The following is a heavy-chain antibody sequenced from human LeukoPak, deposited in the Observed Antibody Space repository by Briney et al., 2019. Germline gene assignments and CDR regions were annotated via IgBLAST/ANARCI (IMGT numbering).Heavy chain of an antibody. Sequence: ASVKVSCKASGYTFTSYYMHWVRQAPGQGLEWMGIINPSGGSTSYAQKFQGRVTMTRDTSTSTVYMELSSLRSEDTAVYYCAADSGYCSGGSCYPYYYYYGMDVWGQGTTVIVSS. J-gene: IGHJ6*02. V-gene: IGHV1-46*01. CDR3: AADSGYCSGGSCYPYYYYYGMDV. D-gene: IGHD2-15*01. CDR1: GYTFTSYY. CDR2: INPSGGST.